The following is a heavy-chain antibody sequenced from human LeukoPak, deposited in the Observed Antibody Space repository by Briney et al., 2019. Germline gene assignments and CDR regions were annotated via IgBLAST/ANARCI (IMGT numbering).Heavy chain of an antibody. V-gene: IGHV3-7*01. Sequence: GGSLRLSCAASGFTFSTYWMSWVRQAPGKGLELVANIKQDGSEKYYVDSVKGRFTISRDNNAKNSLYLQLNSLRADDTAVYYCARDQRRLDYWGQGALVTVSS. J-gene: IGHJ4*02. CDR3: ARDQRRLDY. CDR1: GFTFSTYW. D-gene: IGHD6-25*01. CDR2: IKQDGSEK.